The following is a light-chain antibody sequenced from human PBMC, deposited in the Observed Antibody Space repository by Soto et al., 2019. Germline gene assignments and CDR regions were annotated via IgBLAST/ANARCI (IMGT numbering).Light chain of an antibody. J-gene: IGKJ4*01. CDR3: QQRSNLWLT. Sequence: EIVLTQSPATLSLSPGERATLSCRASRSVGSYLAWYQQKPGQAPRLLIYDASNRATGIPARFSGSGSGTDFALTISSLEPEDFAVYYCQQRSNLWLTFGGGTKVEIK. CDR1: RSVGSY. CDR2: DAS. V-gene: IGKV3-11*01.